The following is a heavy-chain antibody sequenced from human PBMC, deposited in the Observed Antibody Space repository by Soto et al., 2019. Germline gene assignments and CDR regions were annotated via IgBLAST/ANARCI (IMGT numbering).Heavy chain of an antibody. D-gene: IGHD5-12*01. J-gene: IGHJ4*02. V-gene: IGHV5-51*01. Sequence: PGESLKISCKGSGYTFTNYWIGWVRQMPGKGLEWMVIIYPGDSDTRYSPSFQGQVTISADKSINTAYLQWSSLKASDTAMYYCARHLEVATISQAYYWGQGTQVTVSS. CDR3: ARHLEVATISQAYY. CDR2: IYPGDSDT. CDR1: GYTFTNYW.